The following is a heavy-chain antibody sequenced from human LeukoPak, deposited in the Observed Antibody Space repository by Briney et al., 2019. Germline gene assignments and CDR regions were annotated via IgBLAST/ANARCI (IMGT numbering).Heavy chain of an antibody. CDR1: GYTFTGYY. Sequence: ASVKVSCKASGYTFTGYYKHWVRQTPGQGLEWMGWINPNSGGTNYAQKFQGRVTMTRDTSISTAYMELSRLRSDDTAVYYCARVRPYYGDALDYWGQGTLVTVSS. J-gene: IGHJ4*02. CDR3: ARVRPYYGDALDY. D-gene: IGHD4-17*01. V-gene: IGHV1-2*02. CDR2: INPNSGGT.